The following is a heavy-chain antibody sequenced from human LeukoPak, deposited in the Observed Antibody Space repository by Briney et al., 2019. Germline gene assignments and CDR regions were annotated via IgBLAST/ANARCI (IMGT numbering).Heavy chain of an antibody. J-gene: IGHJ4*02. CDR1: GFTFSSAW. D-gene: IGHD2-21*01. V-gene: IGHV3-72*01. Sequence: PGGSLRLSCAASGFTFSSAWMNWVRQAPGKGLEWVGRIKHKAHSYTTEYAASVKGRFTISRDDSKSSLYLQMNSLKIEDTAVYYCAQFAKGGWGQGTLVTVSS. CDR2: IKHKAHSYTT. CDR3: AQFAKGG.